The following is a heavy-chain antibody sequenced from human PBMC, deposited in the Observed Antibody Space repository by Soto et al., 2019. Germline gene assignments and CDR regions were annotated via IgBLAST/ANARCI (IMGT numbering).Heavy chain of an antibody. CDR2: ISGSGGST. V-gene: IGHV3-23*01. CDR3: AKKTDSSSPWGALDI. D-gene: IGHD6-19*01. Sequence: EVQLLASGGGLVQPGGSLTLSCAASGFTFSSYAMSWVRQAPAQGLQWVSGISGSGGSTYYADSVKGRFTIPRDSSKNTLYLQMDSLRVEDTAVYYCAKKTDSSSPWGALDIWGQGTMVSV. CDR1: GFTFSSYA. J-gene: IGHJ3*02.